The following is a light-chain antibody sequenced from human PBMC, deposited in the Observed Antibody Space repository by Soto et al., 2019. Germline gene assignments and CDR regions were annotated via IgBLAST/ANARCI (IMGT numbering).Light chain of an antibody. J-gene: IGLJ1*01. V-gene: IGLV3-21*02. Sequence: SYELTQPPSVSVAPGQTATITCGGENIGSRSVHWFQQKPGQAPVLVAYGDGDRPSGIPERFSGANSEITATLTFSRVEAGDEADYYCCSYAGLYSYVFGSGTKLTVL. CDR2: GDG. CDR3: CSYAGLYSYV. CDR1: NIGSRS.